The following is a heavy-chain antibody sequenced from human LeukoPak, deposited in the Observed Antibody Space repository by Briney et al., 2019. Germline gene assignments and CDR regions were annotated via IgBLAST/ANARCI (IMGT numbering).Heavy chain of an antibody. CDR1: GFTFSSYG. CDR3: ARGLNAMVRGQAFDI. V-gene: IGHV3-23*01. Sequence: PGGSLRLSCAASGFTFSSYGMSWVRQAPGKGLEWVSAISGSGGSTYYADSVKGRFTISRDNAKNSLYLQMNSLRAEDTAVYYCARGLNAMVRGQAFDIWGQGTMVTVSS. CDR2: ISGSGGST. J-gene: IGHJ3*02. D-gene: IGHD3-10*01.